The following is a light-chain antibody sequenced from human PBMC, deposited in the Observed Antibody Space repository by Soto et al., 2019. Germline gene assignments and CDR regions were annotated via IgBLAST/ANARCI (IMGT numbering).Light chain of an antibody. CDR1: SSDVGRYDY. CDR2: DVN. Sequence: QSALTQPRSVSGSPGQSVTISCTGTSSDVGRYDYVSWYQHHPGKAPKLLIYDVNKWPSGVSDRFSASKSGDTASLTISGLQAGDEADYYCCSYSTSNTHNYVFGTGTKLTVL. CDR3: CSYSTSNTHNYV. V-gene: IGLV2-11*01. J-gene: IGLJ1*01.